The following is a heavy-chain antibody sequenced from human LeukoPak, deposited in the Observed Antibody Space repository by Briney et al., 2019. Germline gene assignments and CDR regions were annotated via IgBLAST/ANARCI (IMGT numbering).Heavy chain of an antibody. CDR2: FDPEDGET. CDR1: GYTLTELS. D-gene: IGHD3-10*01. CDR3: ATRSSNAYGLTYYGMDV. Sequence: ASVKVSCKVSGYTLTELSMHWVRQAPGKGREWMGGFDPEDGETIYAQKFQGRVTMTEDTSTDTAYMELSSLRSEDTAVYYCATRSSNAYGLTYYGMDVWGKGTTVTVSS. V-gene: IGHV1-24*01. J-gene: IGHJ6*04.